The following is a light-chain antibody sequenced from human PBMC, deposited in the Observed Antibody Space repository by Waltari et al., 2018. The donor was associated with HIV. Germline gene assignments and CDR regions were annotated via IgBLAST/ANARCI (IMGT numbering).Light chain of an antibody. CDR1: SSDVGNYNL. Sequence: QSALTQPASVSGSPGQSLTLSCTVTSSDVGNYNLVSWYQHHPGKVPKLRMYEVNKRPSGVSNRFSGSKSGNTASLTISGLQAEDEVDYYCCSYAGSNTVIFGGGTKVTVL. CDR2: EVN. V-gene: IGLV2-23*02. J-gene: IGLJ2*01. CDR3: CSYAGSNTVI.